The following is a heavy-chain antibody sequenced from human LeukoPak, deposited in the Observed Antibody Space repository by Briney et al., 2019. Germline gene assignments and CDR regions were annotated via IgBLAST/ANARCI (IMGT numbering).Heavy chain of an antibody. CDR3: ATSPGYSYGNWFDP. D-gene: IGHD5-18*01. CDR2: IYYSGGT. V-gene: IGHV4-59*01. J-gene: IGHJ5*02. CDR1: GGSISSYY. Sequence: SETLSLTCTVSGGSISSYYWSWIRQPPGKGLEWIGYIYYSGGTNYNPSLKSRVTISVDTSKNQFSLKLSSVTAADTAVYYCATSPGYSYGNWFDPWGQGTLVTVSS.